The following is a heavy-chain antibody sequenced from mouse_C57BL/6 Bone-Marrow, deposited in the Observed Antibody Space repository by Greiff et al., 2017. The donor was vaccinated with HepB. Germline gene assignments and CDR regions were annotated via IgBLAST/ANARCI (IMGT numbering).Heavy chain of an antibody. CDR3: ARSYDYDVDYAMDY. Sequence: QVQLKESGAELVKPGASVKMSCKASGYTFTTYPIEWMKQNHGKSLEWIGNFHPYNDDTKYNEKFKGKATLTVEKSSSTVYLELSRLTSDDSAVYYCARSYDYDVDYAMDYWGQGTSVTVSS. D-gene: IGHD2-4*01. CDR2: FHPYNDDT. V-gene: IGHV1-47*01. CDR1: GYTFTTYP. J-gene: IGHJ4*01.